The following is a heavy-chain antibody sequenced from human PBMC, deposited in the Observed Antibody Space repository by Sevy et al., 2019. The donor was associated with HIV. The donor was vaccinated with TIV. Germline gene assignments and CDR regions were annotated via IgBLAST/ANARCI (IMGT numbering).Heavy chain of an antibody. V-gene: IGHV1-2*06. D-gene: IGHD3-10*01. CDR3: ARDMVQGAITGDDY. Sequence: ASVKVSCKASGYTFTGYYMHWVRQAPGQGLEWMGRINPNSGGTNYAQKFQGRVTMTRDTSISTAYMELSRLRSDDTAVYYCARDMVQGAITGDDYWGQGTLVTVSS. CDR1: GYTFTGYY. J-gene: IGHJ4*02. CDR2: INPNSGGT.